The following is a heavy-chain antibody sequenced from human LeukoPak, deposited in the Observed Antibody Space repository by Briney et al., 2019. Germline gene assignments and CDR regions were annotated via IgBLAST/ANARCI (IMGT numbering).Heavy chain of an antibody. V-gene: IGHV3-48*01. Sequence: GGSLRLPCAASGFTFSSYSMNWVRQAPGKGLEWVSYISSSSSTIYYADSVKGRFTISRDNAKNSLYLQMNSLRAEDTAVYYCVRADSSGYSRSYWGQGTLVTVSS. D-gene: IGHD3-22*01. J-gene: IGHJ4*02. CDR2: ISSSSSTI. CDR1: GFTFSSYS. CDR3: VRADSSGYSRSY.